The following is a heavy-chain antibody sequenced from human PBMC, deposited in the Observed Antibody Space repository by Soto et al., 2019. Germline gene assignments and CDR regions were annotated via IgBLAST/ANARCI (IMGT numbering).Heavy chain of an antibody. CDR2: IGSDGLKK. J-gene: IGHJ4*02. D-gene: IGHD2-2*01. CDR3: AREGSTYQHFDY. V-gene: IGHV3-33*01. CDR1: GFTFSSHV. Sequence: QVQLVESGGGVVQPGGSLRLSWAASGFTFSSHVMNWVRQAPGEGPEWVAAIGSDGLKKHYGVSATGRFSISRDNPQNEVYRQLNSLRAEATAIYYCAREGSTYQHFDYWGRGTLVAVSS.